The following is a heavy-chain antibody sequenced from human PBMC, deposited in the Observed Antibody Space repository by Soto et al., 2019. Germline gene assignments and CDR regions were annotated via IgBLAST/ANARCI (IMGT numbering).Heavy chain of an antibody. D-gene: IGHD3-9*01. J-gene: IGHJ5*02. CDR1: GYTFTSYA. CDR2: INAGNGNT. V-gene: IGHV1-3*01. CDR3: ARDSAPRPHFVFLTGYSPTGGFDP. Sequence: ASVKVSCKASGYTFTSYAMHWVRQAPGQRLEWMGWINAGNGNTKYSQKFQGRVTITRDTSASTAYMELSSLRSEDTAVYYCARDSAPRPHFVFLTGYSPTGGFDPWGQGTLVTVSS.